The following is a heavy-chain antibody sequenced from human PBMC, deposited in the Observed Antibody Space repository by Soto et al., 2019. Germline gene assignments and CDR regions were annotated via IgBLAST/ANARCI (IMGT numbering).Heavy chain of an antibody. CDR3: ARERGSGWTFDD. V-gene: IGHV3-48*01. D-gene: IGHD6-19*01. Sequence: PGGSLRLSCAGSGFTFTSHGMNWVRQAPGKGLEWVSSISSSSTIYYADSVKGRFTISRDNVQNSLYLQMHSLRAEDTAVYYCARERGSGWTFDDWGQGSLVIVSS. J-gene: IGHJ4*02. CDR2: ISSSSTI. CDR1: GFTFTSHG.